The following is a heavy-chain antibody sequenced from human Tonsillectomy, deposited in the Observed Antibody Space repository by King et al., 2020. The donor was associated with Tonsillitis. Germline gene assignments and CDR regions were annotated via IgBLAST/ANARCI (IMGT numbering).Heavy chain of an antibody. CDR1: GFTFTNSA. Sequence: QLVQSGPEVKKPATSVKVSCKASGFTFTNSAVQWVRQARGQRLEWMGWIVLGSGDTDYAQRFQDRVTFTRDMSTSTAYREMSCLRSDDTAVYYCAMYYYAVGASYASYDGALDIWGQGTMVTVSS. J-gene: IGHJ3*02. D-gene: IGHD3-10*01. V-gene: IGHV1-58*01. CDR3: AMYYYAVGASYASYDGALDI. CDR2: IVLGSGDT.